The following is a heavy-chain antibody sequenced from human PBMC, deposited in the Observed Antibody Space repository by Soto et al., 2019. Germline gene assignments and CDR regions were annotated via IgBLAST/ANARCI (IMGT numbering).Heavy chain of an antibody. CDR1: GYTLTELS. CDR3: ATDRPSGWYRLGFDY. D-gene: IGHD6-19*01. CDR2: FDPEDGET. V-gene: IGHV1-24*01. Sequence: ASVKVSCKVSGYTLTELSMHWVRQAPGKRLEWMGGFDPEDGETIYAQKFQGRVTMTEDTSTDTAYMELSSLRSEDTAVYYCATDRPSGWYRLGFDYWGQGTLVTVSS. J-gene: IGHJ4*02.